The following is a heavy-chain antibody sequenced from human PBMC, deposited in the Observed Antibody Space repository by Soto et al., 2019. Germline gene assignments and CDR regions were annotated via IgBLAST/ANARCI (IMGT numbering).Heavy chain of an antibody. CDR2: IYYSGST. D-gene: IGHD2-8*02. J-gene: IGHJ6*02. CDR3: AREHTGYGMDV. Sequence: PSETLSLTCTVSGGSISSGGYYWSWIRQHPGKGLEWIGYIYYSGSTYYNPSLKSRVTISVDTSKNQFSPKLSSVTAADTAVYYCAREHTGYGMDVWGQGTTVTVSS. V-gene: IGHV4-31*03. CDR1: GGSISSGGYY.